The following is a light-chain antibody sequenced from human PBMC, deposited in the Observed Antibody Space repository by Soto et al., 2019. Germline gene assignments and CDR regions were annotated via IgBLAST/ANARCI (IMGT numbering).Light chain of an antibody. CDR2: LGS. V-gene: IGKV2-28*01. Sequence: DIVMTQSPLSLPVTPGEPASISCRSSQSLLHSNGYTYLDWYLQKPGQSPQLLIYLGSNRASGVPDRFSRSGSGTDFTLKISRVEAEDVGFYSCMQALQTPPITFGQGTRLEIK. CDR3: MQALQTPPIT. J-gene: IGKJ5*01. CDR1: QSLLHSNGYTY.